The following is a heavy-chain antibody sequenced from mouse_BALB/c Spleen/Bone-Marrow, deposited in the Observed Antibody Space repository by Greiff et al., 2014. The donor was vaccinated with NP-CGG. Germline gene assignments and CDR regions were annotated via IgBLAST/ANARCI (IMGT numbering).Heavy chain of an antibody. V-gene: IGHV5-9-1*01. CDR3: ARHGITRLLDY. CDR1: GFTFSSYA. D-gene: IGHD2-4*01. Sequence: DVMLVESGGGLVKPGGSLKLSCAASGFTFSSYAMSWVRQTPEKRLEWVATISSGGSYTYYQDSVKGRFTISRDNAKNTPYLQMSSLRSEDTAMYYCARHGITRLLDYWGQGTTLTVSS. CDR2: ISSGGSYT. J-gene: IGHJ2*01.